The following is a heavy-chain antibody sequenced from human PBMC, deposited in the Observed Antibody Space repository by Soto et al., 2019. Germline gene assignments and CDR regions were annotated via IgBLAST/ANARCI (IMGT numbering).Heavy chain of an antibody. J-gene: IGHJ4*01. Sequence: PSETLSLTCTVSGGSISSSPYYWGWIRQPPGKGLEWIGNIYYNGNTFYNPSLKSRVTISVDTSKNQFSLKLSSVTAADTAVYYCGGHGPLSNNWNQRDYWGHGTLGTVTS. CDR3: GGHGPLSNNWNQRDY. V-gene: IGHV4-39*01. CDR2: IYYNGNT. D-gene: IGHD1-1*01. CDR1: GGSISSSPYY.